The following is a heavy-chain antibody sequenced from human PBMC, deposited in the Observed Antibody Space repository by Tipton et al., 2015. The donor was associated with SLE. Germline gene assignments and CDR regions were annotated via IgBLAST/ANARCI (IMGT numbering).Heavy chain of an antibody. D-gene: IGHD1-26*01. Sequence: LRLSCAVYGRSFIGSYWTWIRQPPGKGLEWIGDIDHSGVTHYNPSLKSRVTISVDTSKNQFSLKLSSVTAADTAVYYCARGGLGVSYYYYMDVWGKGTTVTVSS. CDR3: ARGGLGVSYYYYMDV. CDR2: IDHSGVT. V-gene: IGHV4-34*01. CDR1: GRSFIGSY. J-gene: IGHJ6*03.